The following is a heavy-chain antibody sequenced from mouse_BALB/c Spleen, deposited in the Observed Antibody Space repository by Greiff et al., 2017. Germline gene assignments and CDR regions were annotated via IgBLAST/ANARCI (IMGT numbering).Heavy chain of an antibody. CDR2: ISSGGST. V-gene: IGHV5-6-5*01. CDR3: ARGELRTGFAY. CDR1: GFTFSSYA. J-gene: IGHJ3*01. D-gene: IGHD1-1*01. Sequence: EVKLVESGGGLVKPGGSLKLSCAASGFTFSSYAMSWVRQTPEKRLEWVASISSGGSTYYPDSVKGRFTISRDNARNILYLQMSSLRSEDTAMYYCARGELRTGFAYWGQGTLVTVSA.